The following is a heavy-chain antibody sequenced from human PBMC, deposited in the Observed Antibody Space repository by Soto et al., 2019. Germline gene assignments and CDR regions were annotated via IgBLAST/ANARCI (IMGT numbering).Heavy chain of an antibody. V-gene: IGHV4-39*01. CDR3: GKVLIGATRHTDVDS. Sequence: QVQLQESGPGLLKPLGTVSLTCTVSGVSLNSGHYYWVWIRQSPGQGLAWIASIYYDESTYYNPSLKSRVTISTDKPKNQFSLTLKSVTAADTAVYYCGKVLIGATRHTDVDSWGQGALVTVSS. CDR1: GVSLNSGHYY. CDR2: IYYDEST. J-gene: IGHJ4*02. D-gene: IGHD2-15*01.